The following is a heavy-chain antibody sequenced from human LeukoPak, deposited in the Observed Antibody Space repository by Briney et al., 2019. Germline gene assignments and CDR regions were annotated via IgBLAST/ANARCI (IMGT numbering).Heavy chain of an antibody. Sequence: PSETLSLTCAVYGGSFSGYYWSWLRQPPGRGPEWIGEISHRGSTNYNPSLKSRVTISLDTSKNQFSLKLSSVSAADTAVYYCVRAKGDSVWGSNRFEPNWFDPWGQGTLVTVYS. CDR3: VRAKGDSVWGSNRFEPNWFDP. D-gene: IGHD3-16*01. V-gene: IGHV4-34*01. CDR2: ISHRGST. J-gene: IGHJ5*02. CDR1: GGSFSGYY.